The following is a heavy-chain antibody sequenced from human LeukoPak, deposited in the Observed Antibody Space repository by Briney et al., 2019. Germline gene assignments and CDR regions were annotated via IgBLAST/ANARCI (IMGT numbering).Heavy chain of an antibody. CDR1: GFTVSSNY. CDR3: ARDVEGDIVVVPEH. D-gene: IGHD2-2*01. V-gene: IGHV3-53*05. J-gene: IGHJ1*01. Sequence: PGGSLRLSCVASGFTVSSNYMSWVRQAPGKGLEWVSVIYSGDSTNYADSVKGRFTISRDNSKNTLYLQMNSLRAEDTAVYYCARDVEGDIVVVPEHWGQGTLVTVSS. CDR2: IYSGDST.